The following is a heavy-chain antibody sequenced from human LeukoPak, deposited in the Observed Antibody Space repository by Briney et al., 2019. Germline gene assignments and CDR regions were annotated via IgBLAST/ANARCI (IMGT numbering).Heavy chain of an antibody. J-gene: IGHJ4*02. CDR1: GFTFSSYG. CDR3: AKVPVDTAMVDY. V-gene: IGHV3-30*18. Sequence: GGSLRLSCAASGFTFSSYGMHWVRQAPGKGLEWVAVISYDGSNKYYADSVKGRFTISRDNSKNTLYLQMNSLRAEDTAVYYCAKVPVDTAMVDYWGQGTLVTVSS. D-gene: IGHD5-18*01. CDR2: ISYDGSNK.